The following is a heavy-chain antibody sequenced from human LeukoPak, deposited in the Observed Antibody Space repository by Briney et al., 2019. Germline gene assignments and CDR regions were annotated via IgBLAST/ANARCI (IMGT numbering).Heavy chain of an antibody. CDR1: GFIFSRSS. V-gene: IGHV3-7*01. CDR3: AKLLRDVTTLDY. J-gene: IGHJ4*02. D-gene: IGHD3-10*01. CDR2: INPDGSMK. Sequence: GGSLRLSCAGSGFIFSRSSMTWVRQSPGKGLEWVATINPDGSMKWYLDPVNGRFTISRDNSDNAVFLQMNSLRVEDMAVYYCAKLLRDVTTLDYWGQGILVSVSS.